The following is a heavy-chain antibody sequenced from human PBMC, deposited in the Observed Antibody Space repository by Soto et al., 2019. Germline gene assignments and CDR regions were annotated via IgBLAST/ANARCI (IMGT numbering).Heavy chain of an antibody. CDR3: AKGGRQWLVTSDFKY. CDR1: GFTFSDYA. Sequence: VQLVESGGGVVQPGRSLRLSCAASGFTFSDYAMHWVRQAPGKGLEWVAVVSHDGRNTHYADSLKGRFNISRDISKKKISLAMTSLRAENTALYYCAKGGRQWLVTSDFKYWCQGALVTV. CDR2: VSHDGRNT. J-gene: IGHJ4*02. V-gene: IGHV3-30*18. D-gene: IGHD6-19*01.